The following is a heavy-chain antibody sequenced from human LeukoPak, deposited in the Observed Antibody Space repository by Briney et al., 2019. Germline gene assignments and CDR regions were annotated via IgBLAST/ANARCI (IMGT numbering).Heavy chain of an antibody. V-gene: IGHV3-7*01. CDR1: GFTFTSYW. CDR2: INPDGTKK. Sequence: GGSLRLSCAASGFTFTSYWMTWVRQAPGKGLEWEANINPDGTKKTYVDSVKGRFTISRDNAENSLHLQMNSLRVEDTAVYYCASQPAVVDLDCWGQGTLVTVSS. CDR3: ASQPAVVDLDC. D-gene: IGHD5-18*01. J-gene: IGHJ4*02.